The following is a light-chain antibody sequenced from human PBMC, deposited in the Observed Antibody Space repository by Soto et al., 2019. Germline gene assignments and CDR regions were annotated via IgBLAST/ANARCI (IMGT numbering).Light chain of an antibody. CDR2: EVS. CDR1: SSDVGSYNL. J-gene: IGLJ1*01. V-gene: IGLV2-23*02. CDR3: CSYAGSSTFYV. Sequence: QSVLTQPASASGSPGQSITISCTGTSSDVGSYNLVSWYQQHPGKAPKLLISEVSKRPSGVSNRFSGSKASSTASLTISGLQAEDEADYYCCSYAGSSTFYVFGTGTKVTVL.